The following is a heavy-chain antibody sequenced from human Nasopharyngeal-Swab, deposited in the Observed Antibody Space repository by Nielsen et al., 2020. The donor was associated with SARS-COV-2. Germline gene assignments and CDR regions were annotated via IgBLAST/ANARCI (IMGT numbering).Heavy chain of an antibody. CDR3: ARVGRFLEWLLSTNYYYYYMDV. Sequence: LRLSCAVSGGSINSGDFSWSWIRQPPGKGLEWIGHIYQSGSTYYNPSLKSRVTISVDTSKNQFSLKLSSVTAADTAVYYCARVGRFLEWLLSTNYYYYYMDVWGKGTTVTVSS. CDR1: GGSINSGDFS. CDR2: IYQSGST. J-gene: IGHJ6*03. V-gene: IGHV4-30-2*01. D-gene: IGHD3-3*01.